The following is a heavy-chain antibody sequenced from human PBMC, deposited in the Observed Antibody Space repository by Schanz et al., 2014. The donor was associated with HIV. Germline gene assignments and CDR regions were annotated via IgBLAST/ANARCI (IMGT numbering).Heavy chain of an antibody. V-gene: IGHV3-7*03. CDR2: IKQDGSEK. CDR3: ARDKSNLGMDS. Sequence: VDLVESGGGVVQPGRSLRLSCTASGFTFNNYGMQWVRQAPGKGLEWVANIKQDGSEKYYVDSVKGRFTTSRDNAKNSLYVQMNTLRADDTAVYYCARDKSNLGMDSWGQGTLVTVSS. J-gene: IGHJ5*01. CDR1: GFTFNNYG.